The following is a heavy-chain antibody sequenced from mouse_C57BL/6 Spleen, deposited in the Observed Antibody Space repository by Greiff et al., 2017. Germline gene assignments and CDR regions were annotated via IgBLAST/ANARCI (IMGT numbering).Heavy chain of an antibody. J-gene: IGHJ4*01. D-gene: IGHD2-4*01. CDR2: IDPSDSYT. Sequence: VQLQQPGAELVRPGTSVKLSCKASGYTFTSYWMHWVKQRPGQGLEWIGVIDPSDSYTNYNQKFKGKATLTVDTSSSTAYMQLSSLTSEDSAVYYCARGGDYDRVYYAMDYWGQGTSVTVSS. CDR1: GYTFTSYW. V-gene: IGHV1-59*01. CDR3: ARGGDYDRVYYAMDY.